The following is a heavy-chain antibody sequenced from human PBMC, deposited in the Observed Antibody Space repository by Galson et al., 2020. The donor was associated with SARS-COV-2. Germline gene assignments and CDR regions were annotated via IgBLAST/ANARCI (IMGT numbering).Heavy chain of an antibody. CDR3: VRDTVAGPTALYYYNFFGLDV. D-gene: IGHD6-19*01. CDR2: ISYDGTNE. V-gene: IGHV3-30*14. CDR1: GFTFSTHS. J-gene: IGHJ6*02. Sequence: GGSLRLSCAASGFTFSTHSMHWVRQAPGKGLEWVAVISYDGTNETYIDSVKGRFTISRDNSKNTLALQMNSLRAEDTAVYYCVRDTVAGPTALYYYNFFGLDVWGQGTTVTVSS.